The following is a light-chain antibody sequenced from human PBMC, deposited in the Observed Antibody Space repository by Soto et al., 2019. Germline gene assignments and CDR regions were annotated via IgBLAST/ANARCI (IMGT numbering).Light chain of an antibody. J-gene: IGKJ4*01. V-gene: IGKV3-15*01. CDR1: QSVSNN. CDR2: GAS. Sequence: EIVMTQSPATLSVSPGERATLSCRASQSVSNNLAWYQQKPGQAPRLLIYGASTRATGIPARFSGSGSGTEFTLTISSLQSEDFAVYYCHQYNNWPLTFGGGTKVDI. CDR3: HQYNNWPLT.